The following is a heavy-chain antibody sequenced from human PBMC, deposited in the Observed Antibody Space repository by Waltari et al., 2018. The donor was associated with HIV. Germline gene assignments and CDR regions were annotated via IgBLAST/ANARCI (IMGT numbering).Heavy chain of an antibody. Sequence: EVQLVESGGGLVKPGGSLRLSCAASRITFSDAWMNWVRQAPGKGLEWVGRIKSRTDGGTIDYAAPVKGRFTISRDDSKNTLYLQMNSLKTEDTAVYFCTTDYWVVTAYWGQGTLVTVSS. CDR3: TTDYWVVTAY. CDR2: IKSRTDGGTI. D-gene: IGHD2-21*02. CDR1: RITFSDAW. V-gene: IGHV3-15*01. J-gene: IGHJ4*02.